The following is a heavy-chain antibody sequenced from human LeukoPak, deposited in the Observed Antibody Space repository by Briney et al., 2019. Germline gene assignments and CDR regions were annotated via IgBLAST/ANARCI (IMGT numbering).Heavy chain of an antibody. V-gene: IGHV5-51*01. D-gene: IGHD5-18*01. CDR1: EYSFTNYW. CDR3: ARRGGYNYGYFDY. Sequence: GESLKISCKASEYSFTNYWIGWLRQTPGKGLEWMGFIYPGDSDTTYSPSFQGRVTISADKSISTAYLQWSSLKASDTAMYYCARRGGYNYGYFDYWGQGTQVTVSS. CDR2: IYPGDSDT. J-gene: IGHJ4*02.